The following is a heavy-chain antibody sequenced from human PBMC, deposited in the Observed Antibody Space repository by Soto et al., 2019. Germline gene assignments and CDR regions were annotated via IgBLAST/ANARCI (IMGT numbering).Heavy chain of an antibody. D-gene: IGHD3-22*01. V-gene: IGHV5-10-1*01. CDR1: GYSCTGYW. J-gene: IGHJ4*02. Sequence: EFLKMSCKGSGYSCTGYWISWVRQMPGKGLEWMGRIDPSGSYTNYSPSFQGHVTISAAKSISTAYLQWSSLKASDTAMYYCARQTYYYDSNANYQYYFDSWAQGTLVTVSS. CDR3: ARQTYYYDSNANYQYYFDS. CDR2: IDPSGSYT.